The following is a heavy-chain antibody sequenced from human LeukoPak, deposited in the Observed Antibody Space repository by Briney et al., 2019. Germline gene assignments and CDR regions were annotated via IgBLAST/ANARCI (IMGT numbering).Heavy chain of an antibody. Sequence: GGSLRLSCAASGFTFRNYWMHWVRQAPGKGLVWLSRINNDGRRTSYADSVKGRFTVSRDSAKNTLYLQVNSLRAEDTAVYYCAKDQGYCSSTSCQYYYYGMDVWGQGTTVTVSS. D-gene: IGHD2-2*01. CDR2: INNDGRRT. J-gene: IGHJ6*02. CDR3: AKDQGYCSSTSCQYYYYGMDV. V-gene: IGHV3-74*01. CDR1: GFTFRNYW.